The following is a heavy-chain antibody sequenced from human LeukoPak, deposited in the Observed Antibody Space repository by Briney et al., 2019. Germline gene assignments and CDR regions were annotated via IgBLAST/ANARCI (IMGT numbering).Heavy chain of an antibody. D-gene: IGHD2-21*02. J-gene: IGHJ4*02. V-gene: IGHV3-74*01. CDR1: GFTFSSYW. CDR2: INSDGSST. CDR3: ATDLPFQAY. Sequence: PGGSLRLSCAASGFTFSSYWVHWVRHAPGKGLVWVSHINSDGSSTSYADSVKGRFTISRDNAKNTVYLQMNSLRAEDTAIYYCATDLPFQAYWGQGTLVTVSS.